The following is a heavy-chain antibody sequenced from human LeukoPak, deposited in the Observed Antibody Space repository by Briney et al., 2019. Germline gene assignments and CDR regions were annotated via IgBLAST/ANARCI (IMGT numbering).Heavy chain of an antibody. J-gene: IGHJ4*02. CDR2: ISGSGGST. D-gene: IGHD2-15*01. CDR3: AKSIRGVVVVAADY. V-gene: IGHV3-23*01. Sequence: HGGSLRLSCAASGFTFSTYAMTWVRQAPGKGLEWVSVISGSGGSTYYADSVKGRFTLSRDNSKNTLYLQMNSLRAEDTAVYYCAKSIRGVVVVAADYWGQGTLVTVSS. CDR1: GFTFSTYA.